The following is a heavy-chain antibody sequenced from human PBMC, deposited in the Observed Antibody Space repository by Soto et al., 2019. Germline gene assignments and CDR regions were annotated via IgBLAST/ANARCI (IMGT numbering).Heavy chain of an antibody. D-gene: IGHD3-10*01. CDR2: IRSKANSYAT. CDR1: GFTFSGSA. CDR3: TRPQPSQDMVRGVIPYYYYYGMDV. V-gene: IGHV3-73*01. J-gene: IGHJ6*02. Sequence: GGSLRLSCAASGFTFSGSAMHWVRQASGKGLEWVGRIRSKANSYATAYAASVKGRFTISRDDSKNTAYLQMNSLKTEDTAVYYCTRPQPSQDMVRGVIPYYYYYGMDVWGQGTTVTVSS.